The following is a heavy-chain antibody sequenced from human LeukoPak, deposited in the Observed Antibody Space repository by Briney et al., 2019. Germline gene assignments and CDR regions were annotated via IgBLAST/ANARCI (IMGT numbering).Heavy chain of an antibody. J-gene: IGHJ6*02. CDR1: GGSISSYY. V-gene: IGHV4-59*01. CDR3: ARVYYGSGSTGYGMDV. CDR2: IYYSGST. D-gene: IGHD3-10*01. Sequence: SETLSLTCTVSGGSISSYYWSWIRQPPGKGLEWTGYIYYSGSTNYNPSLKSRVTISVDTSKNQFSLKLSSVTAADTAVYYCARVYYGSGSTGYGMDVWGQGTTVTVSS.